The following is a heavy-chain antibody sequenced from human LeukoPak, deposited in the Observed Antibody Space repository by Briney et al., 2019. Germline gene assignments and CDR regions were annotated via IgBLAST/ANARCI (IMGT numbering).Heavy chain of an antibody. CDR3: ARKSYGDFHFDY. CDR2: IYYSGST. CDR1: GGSISSYY. J-gene: IGHJ4*02. Sequence: SETLSLTCTVSGGSISSYYWSWIRQPPGKGLEWIGYIYYSGSTNCNPSLKSRVTISVDTSKNQFSLKLSSVTAADTAVYYCARKSYGDFHFDYWGQGTLVTVSS. V-gene: IGHV4-59*01. D-gene: IGHD4-17*01.